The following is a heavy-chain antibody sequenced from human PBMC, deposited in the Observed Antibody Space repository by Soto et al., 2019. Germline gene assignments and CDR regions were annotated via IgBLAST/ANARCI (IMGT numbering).Heavy chain of an antibody. V-gene: IGHV1-24*01. D-gene: IGHD3-22*01. Sequence: ASVKVSCKVSGYTLTELSMHWVRQAPGKGLEWMGGFDPEDGETIYAQKFQGRVTMTEGTSTDTAYMELSSLRSEDTAVYYCATRRQGLLIRGDWFDPWGQGTLVTVAS. CDR2: FDPEDGET. J-gene: IGHJ5*02. CDR1: GYTLTELS. CDR3: ATRRQGLLIRGDWFDP.